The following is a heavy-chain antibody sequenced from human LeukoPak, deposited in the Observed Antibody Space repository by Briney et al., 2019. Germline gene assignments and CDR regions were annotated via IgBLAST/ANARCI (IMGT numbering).Heavy chain of an antibody. CDR3: TRHLSHSSPYTFDF. D-gene: IGHD6-6*01. CDR2: IKTDGSEE. V-gene: IGHV3-7*01. J-gene: IGHJ4*02. Sequence: PGGSLRLSCAASGFTFSSYSMNWVRQAPGKGLEWLANIKTDGSEEYCLDSVRGRLTISRDNAKNSLYLQMNSLRAEDTAVYYCTRHLSHSSPYTFDFWGQGTLVTVSS. CDR1: GFTFSSYS.